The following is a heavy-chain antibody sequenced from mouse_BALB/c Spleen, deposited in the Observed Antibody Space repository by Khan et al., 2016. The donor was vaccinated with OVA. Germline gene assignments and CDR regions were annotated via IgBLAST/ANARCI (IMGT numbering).Heavy chain of an antibody. J-gene: IGHJ4*01. CDR1: GFTFSSNG. CDR2: ISSGGSYT. CDR3: SRQTPALHAMDY. Sequence: EVELVESGGDLVKPGGSLKLSCAASGFTFSSNGMSWVRQTPDKRLEWVATISSGGSYTYYPDSVKGRFTISRDNAKNILYLQMSSLNSEDTAMYYCSRQTPALHAMDYWGQGTSVTVSS. V-gene: IGHV5-6*01.